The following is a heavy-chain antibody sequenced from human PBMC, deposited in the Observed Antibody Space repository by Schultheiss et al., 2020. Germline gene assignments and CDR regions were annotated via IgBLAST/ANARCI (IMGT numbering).Heavy chain of an antibody. J-gene: IGHJ5*02. D-gene: IGHD1-26*01. CDR3: ARLVNWFDP. CDR2: IRHRGSA. Sequence: SETLSLTCNISGDSIRSYYWNWIRQPPGKPLEWIGNIRHRGSANYSPSLKSRVSLLEDTCKNQFSLKLSSVTAADTAVYYCARLVNWFDPWGQGTLVTVSS. CDR1: GDSIRSYY. V-gene: IGHV4-59*13.